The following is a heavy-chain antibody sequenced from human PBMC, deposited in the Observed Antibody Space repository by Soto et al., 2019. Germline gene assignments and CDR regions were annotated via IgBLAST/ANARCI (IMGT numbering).Heavy chain of an antibody. D-gene: IGHD3-3*02. CDR1: GGTFSSYT. J-gene: IGHJ3*01. CDR2: IIPILGIA. Sequence: QIQLVQSGAEVKKPGSSVKVSCKASGGTFSSYTITWVRQAPGQGLGWMGRIIPILGIANYAQKFQGRVPITTEKSTSTAYMELSSLRSEDTAVDYCARDTISSPFAFDLWGQGTMVTVSS. V-gene: IGHV1-69*08. CDR3: ARDTISSPFAFDL.